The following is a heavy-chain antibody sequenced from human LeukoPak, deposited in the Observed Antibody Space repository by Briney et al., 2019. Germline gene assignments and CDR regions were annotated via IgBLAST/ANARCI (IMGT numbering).Heavy chain of an antibody. D-gene: IGHD3-22*01. CDR2: INPKNGGT. J-gene: IGHJ5*02. Sequence: ASVKVSCKASGYTFTGYYMHWVRQAPGQGLEWMGWINPKNGGTNYARKFRGRVTMTRDMSISTAYMELSSLRSDDTAVYYCARFYDTSAYYRNNWFDPWGQGTLVTVSS. CDR1: GYTFTGYY. CDR3: ARFYDTSAYYRNNWFDP. V-gene: IGHV1-2*02.